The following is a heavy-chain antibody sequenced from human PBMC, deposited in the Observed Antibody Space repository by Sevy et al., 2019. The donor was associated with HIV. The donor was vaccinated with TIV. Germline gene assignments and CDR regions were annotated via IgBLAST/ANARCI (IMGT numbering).Heavy chain of an antibody. V-gene: IGHV1-46*01. CDR2: IDPSAGNA. CDR1: ADTFTNNY. J-gene: IGHJ4*02. Sequence: ASVKVSCKASADTFTNNYMHWVRQAPGHGLEWMGIIDPSAGNASYAQKFQGRVTMTRDTSTSTLYMDLNSLRSEDTAVYYCVRADPAQHFDSWGQGTLVTVSS. CDR3: VRADPAQHFDS.